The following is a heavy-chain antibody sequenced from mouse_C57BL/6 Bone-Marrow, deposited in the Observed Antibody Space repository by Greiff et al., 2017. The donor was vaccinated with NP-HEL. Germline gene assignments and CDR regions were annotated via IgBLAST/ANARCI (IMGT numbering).Heavy chain of an antibody. D-gene: IGHD1-1*01. CDR3: ARSPYYGGYFDV. J-gene: IGHJ1*03. Sequence: VMLQQSGAELARPGASVKLSCKASGYTFTSYGISWVKQRTGQGLEWIGEIYPRSGNTYYNEKFKGKATLTADKSSSTAYMELRSLTSEDSAVYFCARSPYYGGYFDVWGTGTTVTVSS. V-gene: IGHV1-81*01. CDR1: GYTFTSYG. CDR2: IYPRSGNT.